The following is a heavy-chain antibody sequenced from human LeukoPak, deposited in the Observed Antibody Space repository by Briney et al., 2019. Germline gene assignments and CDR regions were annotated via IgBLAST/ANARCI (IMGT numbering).Heavy chain of an antibody. CDR3: AKPPYCSSTSCYIFIFDY. D-gene: IGHD2-2*02. V-gene: IGHV3-30-3*02. Sequence: PGGSLRLSCAASGFTFSSYAMHWVRQAPGKGLEWVAVISYDGSNKYYADSVKGRFTISRDNSKNTLYLQMNSLRAEDTAVYYCAKPPYCSSTSCYIFIFDYWGQGTLVTVSS. J-gene: IGHJ4*02. CDR1: GFTFSSYA. CDR2: ISYDGSNK.